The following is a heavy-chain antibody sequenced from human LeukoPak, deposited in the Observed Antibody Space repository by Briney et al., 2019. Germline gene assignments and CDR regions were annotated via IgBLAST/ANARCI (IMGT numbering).Heavy chain of an antibody. Sequence: PGGSLRLSCAATGSTLSSYSMNWVRQAPGKGLEWVSHISISGSTIHYADSVRGRFTISRDSAKNSLYLQMNRLRADDTAVYYCSTAKFDYWGQGTLLTVSS. CDR1: GSTLSSYS. J-gene: IGHJ4*02. CDR3: STAKFDY. V-gene: IGHV3-48*01. CDR2: ISISGSTI.